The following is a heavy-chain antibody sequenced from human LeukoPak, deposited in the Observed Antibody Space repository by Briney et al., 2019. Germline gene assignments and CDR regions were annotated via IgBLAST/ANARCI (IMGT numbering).Heavy chain of an antibody. CDR2: IKQDGSDK. CDR3: ATEGPPTKMAWSSSSSNYYYYYMDV. CDR1: GFTFSSYW. V-gene: IGHV3-7*01. Sequence: GGSLRLSCAASGFTFSSYWMSWVRQAPGKGLEWVANIKQDGSDKYYVDSVKGRFTISRDNAKNSLYLQMNSLRTEDTAVYYCATEGPPTKMAWSSSSSNYYYYYMDVWGKGTTVTVSS. D-gene: IGHD6-6*01. J-gene: IGHJ6*03.